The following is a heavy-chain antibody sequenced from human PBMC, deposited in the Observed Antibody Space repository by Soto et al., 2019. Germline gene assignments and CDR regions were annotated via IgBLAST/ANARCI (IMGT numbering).Heavy chain of an antibody. J-gene: IGHJ4*02. CDR1: GFTFRDFA. Sequence: PGGSLRLSCAASGFTFRDFAMSWVRQAPGKGLDWVSVISGSGSTTLYADSVKGRFTISRDNSKNTLNLQMNSLRAEDTAVYYCAKILTNIVATGYYFDYWGQGTLVTVSS. V-gene: IGHV3-23*01. D-gene: IGHD5-12*01. CDR3: AKILTNIVATGYYFDY. CDR2: ISGSGSTT.